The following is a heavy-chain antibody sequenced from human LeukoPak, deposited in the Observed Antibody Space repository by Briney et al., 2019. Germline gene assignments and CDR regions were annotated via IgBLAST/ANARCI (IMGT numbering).Heavy chain of an antibody. Sequence: PGGSLRLSCAASGFTFSSYAMHWVRQAPGKGLEYVSAISSNGGSTYYANSVKGRFTISRDNSKNTLYLQMGSLRAEDMAVYYCARGGPNDAFDIWGQGTMVTVSS. CDR3: ARGGPNDAFDI. V-gene: IGHV3-64*01. CDR1: GFTFSSYA. J-gene: IGHJ3*02. D-gene: IGHD5-12*01. CDR2: ISSNGGST.